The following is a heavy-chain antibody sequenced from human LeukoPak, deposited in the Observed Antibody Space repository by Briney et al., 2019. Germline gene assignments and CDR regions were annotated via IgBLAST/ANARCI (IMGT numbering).Heavy chain of an antibody. CDR2: ISAYNGNT. CDR3: ARVAAAGKNWFDP. J-gene: IGHJ5*02. CDR1: GYPFTSYG. V-gene: IGHV1-18*01. D-gene: IGHD6-13*01. Sequence: ASVQVSCQASGYPFTSYGISWVRPAPGQGLEWMGWISAYNGNTNYAQKLKGRVTMTTDTSTSTAYMELSSLRSEDTAVYYCARVAAAGKNWFDPWGQGTLVTVSS.